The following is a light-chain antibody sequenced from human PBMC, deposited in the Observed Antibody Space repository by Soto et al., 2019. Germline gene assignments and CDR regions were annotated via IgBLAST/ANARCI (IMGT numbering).Light chain of an antibody. CDR1: SSDVGKYSH. CDR2: EVS. CDR3: SSFTTSSTWV. Sequence: QSVLTQPASVSGSPGQSIAISCTGTSSDVGKYSHVSWFQQYPGNAPKLMIYEVSNRPSGVSNRFSGSKSGNTASLTISGLQGEDEADYYCSSFTTSSTWVFGGGTKLTVL. J-gene: IGLJ3*02. V-gene: IGLV2-14*01.